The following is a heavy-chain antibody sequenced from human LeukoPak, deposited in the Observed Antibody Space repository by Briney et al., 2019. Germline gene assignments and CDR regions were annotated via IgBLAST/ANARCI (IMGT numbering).Heavy chain of an antibody. CDR2: ISSSSSYI. D-gene: IGHD2/OR15-2a*01. CDR3: ARAGHYLLISSPGYMDV. CDR1: GFTFSSYS. Sequence: GGSLRLSRAASGFTFSSYSMNWVRQAPGKGLEWVSSISSSSSYIYYADSVKGRFTISRDNAKNSLYLQMNSLRAEDTAVYYCARAGHYLLISSPGYMDVWGKGTTVTISS. J-gene: IGHJ6*03. V-gene: IGHV3-21*01.